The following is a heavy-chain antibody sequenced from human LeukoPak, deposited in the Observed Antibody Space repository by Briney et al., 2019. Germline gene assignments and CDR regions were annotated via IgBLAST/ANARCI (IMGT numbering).Heavy chain of an antibody. CDR1: GGSFSGYY. V-gene: IGHV4-34*01. CDR2: IKHSGST. J-gene: IGHJ2*01. Sequence: SETLSLTCAVYGGSFSGYYWSWIRQPPGKGLEWIGEIKHSGSTNYNPSLKSRVTISVDTSKNQFSLKLSSVTAADTAVYYCARGLGYCTGGSCYRYWYFDLWGRGTLVTVSS. D-gene: IGHD2-15*01. CDR3: ARGLGYCTGGSCYRYWYFDL.